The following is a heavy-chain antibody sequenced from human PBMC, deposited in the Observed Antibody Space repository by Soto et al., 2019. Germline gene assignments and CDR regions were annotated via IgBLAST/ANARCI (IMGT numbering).Heavy chain of an antibody. Sequence: QVQLVESGGGVVQPGRSLRLSCAASGFTFSSYGMHWVRQAPGKGLEWVAVISYDGSNKYYADSVKGRFTISRDNSKNTLYLQMNSLRAEDTAVYYCAKSGGESYNSAPYSFDFWGQGTLVTVSS. CDR2: ISYDGSNK. D-gene: IGHD1-26*01. CDR1: GFTFSSYG. J-gene: IGHJ4*02. CDR3: AKSGGESYNSAPYSFDF. V-gene: IGHV3-30*18.